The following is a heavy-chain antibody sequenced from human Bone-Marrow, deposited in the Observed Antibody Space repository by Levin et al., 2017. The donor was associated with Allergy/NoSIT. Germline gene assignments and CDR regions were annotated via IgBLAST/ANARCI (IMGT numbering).Heavy chain of an antibody. V-gene: IGHV3-23*01. Sequence: PGGSLRLSCAASGFTFSRYGMSWVRQAPGKGLEWVSALSGSGGSTYYADSVKGRFTVSRDNSKNTLFLQMNSLRVEDTAVYYCAKDRGWYGDALDTWGQGTMVTVSS. CDR3: AKDRGWYGDALDT. J-gene: IGHJ3*01. CDR1: GFTFSRYG. D-gene: IGHD6-19*01. CDR2: LSGSGGST.